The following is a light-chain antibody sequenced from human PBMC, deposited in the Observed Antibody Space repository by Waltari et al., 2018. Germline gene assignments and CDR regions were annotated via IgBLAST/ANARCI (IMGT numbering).Light chain of an antibody. Sequence: EIVMTQSPATLSVSPGERATLSCRASQSVSSDLAWYQQKPGQAPRLLIFDASTRATGIPARFSGSGSGTEFTLTISSLQSEDFAVYYCQQYKDWPPRTFGQGTKVTIK. V-gene: IGKV3-15*01. CDR3: QQYKDWPPRT. CDR1: QSVSSD. J-gene: IGKJ1*01. CDR2: DAS.